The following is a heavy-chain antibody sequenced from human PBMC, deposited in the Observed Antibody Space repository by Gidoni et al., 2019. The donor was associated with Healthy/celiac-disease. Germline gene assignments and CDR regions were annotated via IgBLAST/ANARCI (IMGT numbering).Heavy chain of an antibody. Sequence: EVQLVPSGAEVKKPGASLQISCMGSGYRFTTYWLGLVRQMPGKGLAWMGIIYPGYSDTRYSPYLQGQVTIAAEKSISTAYLQWSSLKASDTGMYYCARKLRIFGVVKDYYGMDVWGQGTTVTVSS. CDR2: IYPGYSDT. V-gene: IGHV5-51*01. J-gene: IGHJ6*02. CDR1: GYRFTTYW. CDR3: ARKLRIFGVVKDYYGMDV. D-gene: IGHD3-3*01.